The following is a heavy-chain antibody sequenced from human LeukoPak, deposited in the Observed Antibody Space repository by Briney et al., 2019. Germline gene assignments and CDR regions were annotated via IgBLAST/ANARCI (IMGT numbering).Heavy chain of an antibody. Sequence: PGGSLRLSCAASGFTFDDYAMHWVRQAPGKGLEWVSLISGDGGSTYYADSVKGRFTISRDNSKNSLYLQMNSLGTEDTALYYCAKDNYDILTGPFDYWGQGTLVTVSS. CDR3: AKDNYDILTGPFDY. D-gene: IGHD3-9*01. J-gene: IGHJ4*02. V-gene: IGHV3-43*02. CDR2: ISGDGGST. CDR1: GFTFDDYA.